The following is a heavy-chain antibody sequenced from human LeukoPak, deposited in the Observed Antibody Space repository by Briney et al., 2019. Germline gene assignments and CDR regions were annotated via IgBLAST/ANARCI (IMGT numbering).Heavy chain of an antibody. D-gene: IGHD3-10*01. CDR3: ARIARGVFDI. V-gene: IGHV4-59*08. Sequence: SETLSLTCTVSGGSISSYYWSWIRQPPGKGLEWIGYIYYSGSTNYNPSLKSRVTISVDTSKNQFSLKLSSLTAADTAVYYWARIARGVFDIWGQGKMVTVSS. CDR2: IYYSGST. CDR1: GGSISSYY. J-gene: IGHJ3*02.